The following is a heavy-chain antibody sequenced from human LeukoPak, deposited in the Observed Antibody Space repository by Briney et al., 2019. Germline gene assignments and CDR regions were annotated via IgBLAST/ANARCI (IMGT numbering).Heavy chain of an antibody. CDR1: GGSLSGYN. CDR2: INHSGST. Sequence: SETLSLTCAVYGGSLSGYNCIWIRRPPGKGLDWIGEINHSGSTNYSPSLKSRVAISVDTSKNQFSLKLSSVTAADTAVYYCARGGRSIAALPGYWGQGTLVTVSS. J-gene: IGHJ4*02. CDR3: ARGGRSIAALPGY. V-gene: IGHV4-34*01. D-gene: IGHD6-6*01.